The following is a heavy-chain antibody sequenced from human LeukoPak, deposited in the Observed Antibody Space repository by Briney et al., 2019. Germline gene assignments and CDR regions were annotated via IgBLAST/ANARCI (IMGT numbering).Heavy chain of an antibody. Sequence: SETLSLTCTVSGGSISSYYWSWIRQPPGKGLEWIGYIYYSGSTNYNPSLKSRVTISVDTSKSQFSLKLSSVTAADTAVYYCARDNGDGYFDYWGQGTLVTVSS. J-gene: IGHJ4*02. CDR2: IYYSGST. D-gene: IGHD4-17*01. CDR1: GGSISSYY. V-gene: IGHV4-59*01. CDR3: ARDNGDGYFDY.